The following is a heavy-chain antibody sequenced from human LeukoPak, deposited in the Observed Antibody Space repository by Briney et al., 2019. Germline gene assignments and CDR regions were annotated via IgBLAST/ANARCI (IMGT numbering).Heavy chain of an antibody. D-gene: IGHD2-2*01. J-gene: IGHJ3*02. V-gene: IGHV1-2*04. CDR1: GYTFTGYY. Sequence: ASVKVSCKASGYTFTGYYMHWVRQAPGQGLEWMGWINPNSGGTNYAQKFQGWVTMTGDTSISTAYMELSRLRSDDTAVYYCARHCSSTSCQHDDAFDIWGQGTMVTVSS. CDR2: INPNSGGT. CDR3: ARHCSSTSCQHDDAFDI.